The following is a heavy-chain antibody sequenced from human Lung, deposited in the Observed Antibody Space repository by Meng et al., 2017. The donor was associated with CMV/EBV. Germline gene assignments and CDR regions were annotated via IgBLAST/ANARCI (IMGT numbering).Heavy chain of an antibody. CDR3: ARGGYCSSTSCYKLYRNWFDP. CDR2: INHSGST. Sequence: GSLRLSCAVYGGSFSGYYWSWIRQPPGKGLEWIGEINHSGSTNYNPSLKSRVTISVDTSKNQFSLKLSSVTAADTAVYYCARGGYCSSTSCYKLYRNWFDPWGQGTXVTVSS. D-gene: IGHD2-2*02. V-gene: IGHV4-34*01. J-gene: IGHJ5*02. CDR1: GGSFSGYY.